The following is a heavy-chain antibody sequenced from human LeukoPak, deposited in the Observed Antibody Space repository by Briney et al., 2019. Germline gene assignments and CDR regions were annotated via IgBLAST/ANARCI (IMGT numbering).Heavy chain of an antibody. Sequence: GGSLRLSCAASGFTFSSYWMSWVRQAPGKGLEWVANIKQDGSEKYYVDSVKGRFTISRDNAKNSLYLQMSSLKVEDTAVYYCARDPRGITALVDYFDYWGQGTLVTVSS. CDR1: GFTFSSYW. V-gene: IGHV3-7*03. J-gene: IGHJ4*02. CDR3: ARDPRGITALVDYFDY. CDR2: IKQDGSEK. D-gene: IGHD5-18*01.